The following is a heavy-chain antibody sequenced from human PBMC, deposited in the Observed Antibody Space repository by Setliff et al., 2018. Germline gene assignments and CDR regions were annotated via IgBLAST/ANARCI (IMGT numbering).Heavy chain of an antibody. CDR2: IVVGSGHT. J-gene: IGHJ5*02. D-gene: IGHD3-22*01. CDR3: AARYYYDTLPYGS. Sequence: SVKVSCKASGFSFSCSALQWVRQARGQRREWIGWIVVGSGHTDYAQNFQERVTITRDMSTSTAYMELTSLTSEDTALYYCAARYYYDTLPYGSWGQGTRVAISS. V-gene: IGHV1-58*01. CDR1: GFSFSCSA.